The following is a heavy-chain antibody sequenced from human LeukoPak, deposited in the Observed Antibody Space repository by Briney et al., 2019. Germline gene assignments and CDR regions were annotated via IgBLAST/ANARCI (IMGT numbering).Heavy chain of an antibody. CDR1: GGSISSSSYY. CDR3: AGATKGNDAFDV. V-gene: IGHV4-39*07. CDR2: IYYSGST. D-gene: IGHD2-2*01. Sequence: SETLSLTCTVSGGSISSSSYYWGWIRQPPGKGLEWIGSIYYSGSTYYNPSLKSRVTISLDKSKNQISLKLSSVTAADTAVYYCAGATKGNDAFDVWGQGTMVTVSS. J-gene: IGHJ3*01.